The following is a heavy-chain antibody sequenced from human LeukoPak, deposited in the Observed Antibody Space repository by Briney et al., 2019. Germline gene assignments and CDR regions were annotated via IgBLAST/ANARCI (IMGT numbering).Heavy chain of an antibody. J-gene: IGHJ5*02. CDR1: GGSISSYY. D-gene: IGHD3-22*01. V-gene: IGHV4-59*01. CDR3: ARATSQMIVAP. CDR2: IYYSGST. Sequence: SETLSLTCTVSGGSISSYYWSWIRQPPGEGLEWIGYIYYSGSTNYNPSLKSRVTISVDTSKNQFSLKLSSVTAADTAVYYCARATSQMIVAPWGQGTLVTVSS.